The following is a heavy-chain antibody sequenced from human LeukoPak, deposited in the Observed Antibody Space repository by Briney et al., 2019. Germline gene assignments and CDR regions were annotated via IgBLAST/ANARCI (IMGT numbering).Heavy chain of an antibody. D-gene: IGHD1-26*01. V-gene: IGHV4-34*01. CDR2: IYYSGST. CDR3: ASPGLVGATLFYYYMDV. J-gene: IGHJ6*03. Sequence: ETLSLTCAVYGGSFSGYYWSWIRQPPGKGLEWIGSIYYSGSTYYNPSLKSRVTISVDTSKNQFSLKLSSVTAADTAVYYCASPGLVGATLFYYYMDVWGKGTTVIVSS. CDR1: GGSFSGYY.